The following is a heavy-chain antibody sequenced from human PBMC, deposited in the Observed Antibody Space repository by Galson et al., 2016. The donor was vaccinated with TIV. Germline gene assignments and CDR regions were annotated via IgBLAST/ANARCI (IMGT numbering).Heavy chain of an antibody. CDR1: GYTFSYYG. Sequence: SVKVSCKASGYTFSYYGISWVRRAPGQGLEWMGWISGHSGNTDYARKFQGRLVMTTDTSTGTAFMEVRSLTSDDTAVYYCARDRGSMTMILVVDYYYGMDDWGQGTTVTVSS. J-gene: IGHJ6*02. D-gene: IGHD3-22*01. CDR3: ARDRGSMTMILVVDYYYGMDD. CDR2: ISGHSGNT. V-gene: IGHV1-18*04.